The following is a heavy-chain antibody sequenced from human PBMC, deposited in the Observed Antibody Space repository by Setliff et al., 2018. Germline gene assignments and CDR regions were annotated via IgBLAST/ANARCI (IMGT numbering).Heavy chain of an antibody. CDR1: GYIFTSYN. CDR3: ATDLAIRGVQFDY. J-gene: IGHJ4*02. Sequence: ASVKVSCKASGYIFTSYNMHWVRQAPGQGLEWMGIINPSGGSTRYAKKFQGRFTITADTSIDTAYMELSGLTSEDTAVYYCATDLAIRGVQFDYWGRGTLVTSPQ. D-gene: IGHD3-10*01. V-gene: IGHV1-46*01. CDR2: INPSGGST.